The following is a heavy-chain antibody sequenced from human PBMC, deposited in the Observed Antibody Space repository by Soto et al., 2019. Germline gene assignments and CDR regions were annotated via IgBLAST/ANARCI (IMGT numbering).Heavy chain of an antibody. Sequence: GESLKISCAASGFTFSSYSMNWVRQAPGKGLEWVSYISSSSSTIYYADSVKGRFTISRDNAKNSLYLQMNSLRAEDTAVYYCARDTDCTNGVCYAFDIWGQGTMVTVSS. CDR3: ARDTDCTNGVCYAFDI. J-gene: IGHJ3*02. CDR2: ISSSSSTI. D-gene: IGHD2-8*01. V-gene: IGHV3-48*04. CDR1: GFTFSSYS.